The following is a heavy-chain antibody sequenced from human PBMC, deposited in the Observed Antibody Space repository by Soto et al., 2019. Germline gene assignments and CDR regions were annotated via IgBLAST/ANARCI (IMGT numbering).Heavy chain of an antibody. CDR1: GGSISSGGYY. Sequence: SETLSLTCTVSGGSISSGGYYWSWIRQHPGKGLEWIGYIYYSGSTYYNPSLKSRVTISVDTSKNQFSLKLSSVTAADTAVYYCAGPGSSRDYYYGMDVWGQGTTVTVSS. V-gene: IGHV4-31*03. CDR2: IYYSGST. CDR3: AGPGSSRDYYYGMDV. D-gene: IGHD6-6*01. J-gene: IGHJ6*02.